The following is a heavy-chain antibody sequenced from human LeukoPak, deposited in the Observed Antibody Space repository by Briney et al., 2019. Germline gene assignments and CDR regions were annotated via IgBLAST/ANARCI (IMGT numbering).Heavy chain of an antibody. D-gene: IGHD2-2*01. CDR1: GFTFSSYS. Sequence: GGSLRLSCAASGFTFSSYSMNWVRQAPGKGLEWVSSISSSSYIYYSDSMKGRCTISRDNAKNSLYLQMNSLRAEDTAVYYCAKDSSTSGNFDYWGQGTLVTVSS. V-gene: IGHV3-21*01. CDR3: AKDSSTSGNFDY. J-gene: IGHJ4*02. CDR2: ISSSSYI.